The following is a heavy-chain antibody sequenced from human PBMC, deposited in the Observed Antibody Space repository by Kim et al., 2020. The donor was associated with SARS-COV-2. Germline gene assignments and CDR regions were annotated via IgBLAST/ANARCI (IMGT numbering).Heavy chain of an antibody. Sequence: SETLSLTCTVSGGSISSSSYYWGWIRQPPGKGLEWIGSIYYSGSTYYNPSLKSRVTISVDTSKNQFSLKLSSVTAADTAVYYCARVWGGGSGSYPYWGQGTLVTVSS. CDR3: ARVWGGGSGSYPY. J-gene: IGHJ4*02. CDR2: IYYSGST. D-gene: IGHD3-10*01. CDR1: GGSISSSSYY. V-gene: IGHV4-39*07.